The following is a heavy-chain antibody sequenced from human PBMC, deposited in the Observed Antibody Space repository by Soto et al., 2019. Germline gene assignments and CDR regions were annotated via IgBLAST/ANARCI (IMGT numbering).Heavy chain of an antibody. V-gene: IGHV4-59*12. CDR3: ARGFYQPLCFQAEDGIRDVRSVSAFLLNRSSDL. J-gene: IGHJ2*01. Sequence: QGKGLEWIGYIYYSGSPNYNPSLKSRVTISVDTSKNQFSRKLSSVTAADTAVYYCARGFYQPLCFQAEDGIRDVRSVSAFLLNRSSDL. CDR2: IYYSGSP. D-gene: IGHD2-15*01.